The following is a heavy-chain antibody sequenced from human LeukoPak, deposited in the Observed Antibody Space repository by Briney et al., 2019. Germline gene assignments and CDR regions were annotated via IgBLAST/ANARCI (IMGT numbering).Heavy chain of an antibody. CDR3: ANDYRSGSFHDF. V-gene: IGHV3-23*01. CDR2: ISRRDDYT. Sequence: PGGSLRLSCAASGFAFSSYAMSGVRQPPGKGLEWVSVISRRDDYTYYADSVKGRFTISRDNSKNTLYLQMNTLRAEDTAVYYCANDYRSGSFHDFWGQGTLVTVSS. J-gene: IGHJ4*02. D-gene: IGHD3-10*01. CDR1: GFAFSSYA.